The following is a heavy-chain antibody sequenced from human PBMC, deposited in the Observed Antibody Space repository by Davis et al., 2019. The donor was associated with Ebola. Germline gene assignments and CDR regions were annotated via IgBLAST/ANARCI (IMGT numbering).Heavy chain of an antibody. Sequence: AASVKVSCKASGYTFTSYGISWVRQAPGQGLEWMGWISAYNGNTNYAQKFQGRVTMTRDTSISTAYMELSRLRSEDTAVYYCARDGLGGGYSYGPILHFDYWGQGTLVTVSS. J-gene: IGHJ4*02. V-gene: IGHV1-18*04. CDR1: GYTFTSYG. CDR3: ARDGLGGGYSYGPILHFDY. CDR2: ISAYNGNT. D-gene: IGHD5-18*01.